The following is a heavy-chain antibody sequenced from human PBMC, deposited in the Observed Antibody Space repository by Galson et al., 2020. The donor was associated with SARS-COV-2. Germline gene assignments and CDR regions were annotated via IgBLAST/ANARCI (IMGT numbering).Heavy chain of an antibody. V-gene: IGHV3-30-3*01. J-gene: IGHJ4*02. CDR3: ARALLWFGRYGFFDY. Sequence: GESLKISCAASGFTFSSYAMHWVRQAPGKGLEWVAVISYDGSNKYYADSVKGRFTISRDNSKNTLYLQMNSLRAEDTAVYYCARALLWFGRYGFFDYWGQGTLLT. D-gene: IGHD3-10*01. CDR2: ISYDGSNK. CDR1: GFTFSSYA.